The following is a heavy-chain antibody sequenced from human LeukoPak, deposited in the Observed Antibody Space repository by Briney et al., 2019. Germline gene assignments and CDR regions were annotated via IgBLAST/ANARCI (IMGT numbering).Heavy chain of an antibody. CDR3: ASLMRGWSGGVSGWFDP. CDR2: IYYSGST. V-gene: IGHV4-59*01. CDR1: GGSISSYY. J-gene: IGHJ5*02. D-gene: IGHD3-10*01. Sequence: SETLSLTCTVSGGSISSYYWSWIRQPPGKGLEWIGYIYYSGSTNYNPSLKSRVTISVDTSKNQFSLKLSSVTAADAAVYYCASLMRGWSGGVSGWFDPWGQGTLVTVSS.